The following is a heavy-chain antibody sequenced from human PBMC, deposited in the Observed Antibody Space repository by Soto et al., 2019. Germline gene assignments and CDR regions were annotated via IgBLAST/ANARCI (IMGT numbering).Heavy chain of an antibody. CDR3: ARDPITGLFDY. J-gene: IGHJ4*02. CDR2: INHSGST. V-gene: IGHV4-34*01. CDR1: GVSFSGYY. Sequence: SETLSLSCAFYGVSFSGYYWTWIRQPPGTGLEWIGEINHSGSTNYNPSLKSRVTISVDTSKNQFSLKLTSVTAADMAVYYCARDPITGLFDYWGQGTLVTVS. D-gene: IGHD2-8*02.